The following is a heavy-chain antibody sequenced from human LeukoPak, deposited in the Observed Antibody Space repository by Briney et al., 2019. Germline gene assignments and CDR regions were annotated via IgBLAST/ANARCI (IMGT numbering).Heavy chain of an antibody. D-gene: IGHD6-19*01. CDR2: ISTYNGNT. CDR1: DYTCTSHG. J-gene: IGHJ6*03. Sequence: ASVKVSSKASDYTCTSHGISWVRQAPGQGLEWMGWISTYNGNTNYAQKLQGRVSMTTDTSTSTAYMDLRSLRSDDTAVYYCARDLRCSSGWSASGMDVWGKGTTVTISS. CDR3: ARDLRCSSGWSASGMDV. V-gene: IGHV1-18*01.